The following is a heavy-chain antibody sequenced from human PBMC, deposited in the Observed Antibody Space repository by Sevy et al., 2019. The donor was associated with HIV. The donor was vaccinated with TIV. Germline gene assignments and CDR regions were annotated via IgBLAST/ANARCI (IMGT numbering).Heavy chain of an antibody. V-gene: IGHV3-48*03. J-gene: IGHJ5*02. CDR3: VRNGGAYDAGFDP. Sequence: GGSLRLSCVASGFTFCNYDMNWVRQAPGKGLEWVSKISSSDSTTYYADSLKGRFTISRDNAKKSLYLQMNNLRAEDTALYYCVRNGGAYDAGFDPWGQGTLVTVSS. CDR2: ISSSDSTT. D-gene: IGHD3-22*01. CDR1: GFTFCNYD.